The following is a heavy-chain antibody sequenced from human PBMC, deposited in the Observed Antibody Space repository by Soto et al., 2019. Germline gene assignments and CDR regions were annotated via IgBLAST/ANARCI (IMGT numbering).Heavy chain of an antibody. CDR2: ISSSSGDI. V-gene: IGHV3-21*06. D-gene: IGHD6-13*01. Sequence: EVQLVESGGGLVKPGGSLRLSCAASGFTFSSYRMNWVRQAPGKGLEWVSSISSSSGDIYYADSVKGRFTISRDNAKNSLFLQINSLGAEDTALYYCAREELRRAATGTGYFDYWGQGTLVTVSS. CDR3: AREELRRAATGTGYFDY. J-gene: IGHJ4*02. CDR1: GFTFSSYR.